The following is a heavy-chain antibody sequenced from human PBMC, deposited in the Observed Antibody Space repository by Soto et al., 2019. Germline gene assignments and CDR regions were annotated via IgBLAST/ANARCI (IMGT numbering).Heavy chain of an antibody. CDR2: IIPMFGTT. J-gene: IGHJ6*02. V-gene: IGHV1-69*06. CDR1: GGTFGTYA. Sequence: QVQLVQSGAEVKKAGSSVKVSCEASGGTFGTYAISWVRQAPGQGFEWMGGIIPMFGTTNYAQKFQGRVTITADTATNTAYMEVYSLRSEDTDVYYCARYCSSDTCRKYQYYGMDVWGQGTTVTVSS. D-gene: IGHD2-2*01. CDR3: ARYCSSDTCRKYQYYGMDV.